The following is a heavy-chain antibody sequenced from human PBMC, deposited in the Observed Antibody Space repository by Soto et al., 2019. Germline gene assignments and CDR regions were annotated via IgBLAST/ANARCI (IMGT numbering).Heavy chain of an antibody. V-gene: IGHV1-2*04. CDR2: INPNSGGT. J-gene: IGHJ4*02. D-gene: IGHD2-15*01. CDR3: ARDSGWCSRGSCYYDY. CDR1: GYTFTGYY. Sequence: ASVKVSCKASGYTFTGYYMHWVRQAPGQGLEWMGWINPNSGGTNYAQKFQGWVTMTRDTSISTAHMELSRLRSDDTAVYYCARDSGWCSRGSCYYDYWGQGTLVTVSS.